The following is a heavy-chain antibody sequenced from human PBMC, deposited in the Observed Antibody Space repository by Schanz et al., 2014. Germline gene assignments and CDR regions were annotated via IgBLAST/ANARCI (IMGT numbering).Heavy chain of an antibody. D-gene: IGHD2-2*01. CDR3: AKVSPAANCLDS. J-gene: IGHJ4*02. CDR2: VNPSVRGT. Sequence: QVQLVQSGAEVKKPGASVKVSCKASGYTFVSYSMHWVRQAPGQGLEWMGIVNPSVRGTHFAREYQVRVTVTSDTSTSTVYMDLSGRGSEDTAVYYCAKVSPAANCLDSWGLGTLVTVSS. V-gene: IGHV1-46*01. CDR1: GYTFVSYS.